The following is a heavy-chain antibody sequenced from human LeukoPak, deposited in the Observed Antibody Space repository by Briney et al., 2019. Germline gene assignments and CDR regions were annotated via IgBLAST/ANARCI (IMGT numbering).Heavy chain of an antibody. J-gene: IGHJ6*03. CDR3: ARHAHVLLWFGELDYYMDV. CDR2: IYYSGST. CDR1: GGSISSSSYY. V-gene: IGHV4-39*07. D-gene: IGHD3-10*01. Sequence: SETLSLTCTVSGGSISSSSYYWGWIRQPPGKGLEWIGSIYYSGSTYYNPSLKSRVTISVDTSKNQFSLKLSSVTAADTAVYYCARHAHVLLWFGELDYYMDVWGKGTTVTISS.